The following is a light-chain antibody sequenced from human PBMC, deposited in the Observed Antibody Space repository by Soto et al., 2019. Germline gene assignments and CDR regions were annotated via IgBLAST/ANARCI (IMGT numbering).Light chain of an antibody. J-gene: IGKJ1*01. Sequence: EIVMTKSPATLSVSTGERATLSCRASQSVSSNLAWYQQKPGQAPRLLIYGASTRATGIPARFSGSGSGTEFTLTISSLQSEDFAVYYCQPYNNLWTFCQGTKVDIK. CDR1: QSVSSN. CDR3: QPYNNLWT. V-gene: IGKV3-15*01. CDR2: GAS.